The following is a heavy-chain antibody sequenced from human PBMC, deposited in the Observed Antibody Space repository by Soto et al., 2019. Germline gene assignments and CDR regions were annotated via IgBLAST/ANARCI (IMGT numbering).Heavy chain of an antibody. CDR3: ARARGVSSGWDWVYYYCGMDV. CDR2: IKQDGSEK. Sequence: GSLRLSCAASGFTFSSYWMSWVRQAPGKGLEWVANIKQDGSEKYYVDSVRGRFTISRDNAKNSLYLQMNSLRAEDTAVYYCARARGVSSGWDWVYYYCGMDVWGQGTSVTVSS. D-gene: IGHD6-19*01. V-gene: IGHV3-7*01. J-gene: IGHJ6*02. CDR1: GFTFSSYW.